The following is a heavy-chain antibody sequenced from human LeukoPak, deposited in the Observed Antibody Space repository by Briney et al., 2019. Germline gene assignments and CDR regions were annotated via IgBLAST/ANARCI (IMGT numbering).Heavy chain of an antibody. CDR2: ISTSGST. J-gene: IGHJ4*02. Sequence: SETLSLTCAVSAASISNYYWSWIRQAPGKGLEGIGYISTSGSTNYNPSLKSRVSISLDKSKNRFSLNLNFVTAADTAVYYCASPRSGYRYTFDYWGQGALVTVSS. V-gene: IGHV4-4*09. D-gene: IGHD3-22*01. CDR3: ASPRSGYRYTFDY. CDR1: AASISNYY.